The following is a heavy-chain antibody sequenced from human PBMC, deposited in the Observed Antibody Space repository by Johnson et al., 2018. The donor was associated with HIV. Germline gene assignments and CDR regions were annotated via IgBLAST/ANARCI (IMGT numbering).Heavy chain of an antibody. CDR1: GFSFSSYG. CDR2: ISNDGSNK. D-gene: IGHD1-26*01. Sequence: QVQLVESGGDVVQPGGSLRLSCAASGFSFSSYGIHWVRQAPGKGLEWVASISNDGSNKFYADSVKGRFTISRDNSRNTLDLQMSSLRPEDTAMFYCAKEESVSFLAFDIWGQGTMVTVSS. J-gene: IGHJ3*02. V-gene: IGHV3-30*02. CDR3: AKEESVSFLAFDI.